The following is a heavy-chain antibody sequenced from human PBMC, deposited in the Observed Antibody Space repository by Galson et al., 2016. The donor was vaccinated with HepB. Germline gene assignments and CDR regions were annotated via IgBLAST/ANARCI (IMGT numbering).Heavy chain of an antibody. J-gene: IGHJ4*02. Sequence: SLRLSCAGSGFTFSTYALSWVRRTPGKGLEWVSHISGDGDDRSYAESVRGRFTVSRDNSKNTVYLQMNSLRIEDAAVYYCALGRAAHGVWGQGTLVAVSS. D-gene: IGHD1-26*01. CDR2: ISGDGDDR. CDR1: GFTFSTYA. V-gene: IGHV3-23*01. CDR3: ALGRAAHGV.